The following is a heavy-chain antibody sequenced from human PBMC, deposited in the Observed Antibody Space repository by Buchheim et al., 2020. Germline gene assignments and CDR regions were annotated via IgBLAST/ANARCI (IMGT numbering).Heavy chain of an antibody. CDR2: IYYSETM. V-gene: IGHV4-39*01. Sequence: QLQLQESGPGLVKPSETLSLTCTVSGDSVTSTSYYWGWIRQPPGKGLEWLGIIYYSETMYYNPSLKGRVTISVDTPKNQFSLKLSSVTAADTAVYYCARQITMVRGLTVNDYYYMDVWGKGTT. D-gene: IGHD3-10*01. CDR1: GDSVTSTSYY. CDR3: ARQITMVRGLTVNDYYYMDV. J-gene: IGHJ6*03.